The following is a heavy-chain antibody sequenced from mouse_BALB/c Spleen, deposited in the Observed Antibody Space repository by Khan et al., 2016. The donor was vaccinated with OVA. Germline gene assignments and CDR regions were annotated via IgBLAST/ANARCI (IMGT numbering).Heavy chain of an antibody. CDR3: ARLAYYNDSEGFAY. Sequence: EVQLLETGGDVVKPGGSLKLSCAASGFTFSTYGMSWVRQTPDKGLEWVATVSTGGHYTYSPDTVKGRFTISRDNAKNTLYLQMNSLKSEDTAMFYCARLAYYNDSEGFAYWGQGTLVTVSA. V-gene: IGHV5-6*01. CDR1: GFTFSTYG. D-gene: IGHD1-1*01. J-gene: IGHJ3*01. CDR2: VSTGGHYT.